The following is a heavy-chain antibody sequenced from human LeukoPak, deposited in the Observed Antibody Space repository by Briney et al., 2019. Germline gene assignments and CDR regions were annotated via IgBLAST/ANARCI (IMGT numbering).Heavy chain of an antibody. J-gene: IGHJ4*02. CDR2: ISGSGGST. CDR3: AKTPGRVVMIFDY. CDR1: GFTFSSYA. D-gene: IGHD3-3*01. V-gene: IGHV3-23*01. Sequence: GGSLRLSCAASGFTFSSYAMSWVRQAPGKGLEWVSAISGSGGSTYYADSVKGQFTISRDNSKNTLYLQMNSLRAEDTAVYYCAKTPGRVVMIFDYWGQGTLVTVSS.